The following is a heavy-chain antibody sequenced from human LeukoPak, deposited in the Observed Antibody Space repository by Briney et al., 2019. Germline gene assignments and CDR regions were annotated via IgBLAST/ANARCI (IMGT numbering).Heavy chain of an antibody. J-gene: IGHJ6*03. CDR2: INTNTGNP. D-gene: IGHD6-6*01. CDR1: GYTFTNYA. CDR3: ARVLEYSSSSEYYYYYMDV. V-gene: IGHV7-4-1*02. Sequence: ASVKVSCKASGYTFTNYAIKWVRQAPGQGLAWMGWINTNTGNPTYAQGFTGRFVFSLDTSVSTAYLQISSLKAEDSAVYYCARVLEYSSSSEYYYYYMDVWGKGTTVTVSS.